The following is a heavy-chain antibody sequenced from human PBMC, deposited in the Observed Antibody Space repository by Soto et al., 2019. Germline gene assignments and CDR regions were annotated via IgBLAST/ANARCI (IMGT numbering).Heavy chain of an antibody. J-gene: IGHJ4*02. CDR3: AKMYSGSSPLQY. Sequence: EVQRGESGGGLIQPGGSLRLSCAASGFTVSSTCMSWVRQAPGKGLEWVSVIYSGGRTFYADSVKGRFTISSDNSKNTLYLHMNSLRAEDTAVYYCAKMYSGSSPLQYWGQGTLVTVST. D-gene: IGHD1-26*01. CDR2: IYSGGRT. V-gene: IGHV3-53*01. CDR1: GFTVSSTC.